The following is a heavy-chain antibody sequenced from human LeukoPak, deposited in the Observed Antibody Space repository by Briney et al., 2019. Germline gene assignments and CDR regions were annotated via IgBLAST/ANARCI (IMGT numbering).Heavy chain of an antibody. V-gene: IGHV4-38-2*02. Sequence: PSETLSLTCTASDYSISSGFFWGWVRQSPGKGLEWIGNIYRTGSTNYHPSLKSRVTISVDTSKNQFSLKLSSVTAADTAIYYCARGEDVSGYRTDCWGQGTLVTVSS. D-gene: IGHD3-3*01. J-gene: IGHJ4*02. CDR1: DYSISSGFF. CDR3: ARGEDVSGYRTDC. CDR2: IYRTGST.